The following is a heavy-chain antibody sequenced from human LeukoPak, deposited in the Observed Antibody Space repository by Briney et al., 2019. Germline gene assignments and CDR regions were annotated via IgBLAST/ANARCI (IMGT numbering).Heavy chain of an antibody. CDR2: IYYSWSS. V-gene: IGHV4-31*03. J-gene: IGHJ6*03. D-gene: IGHD4-11*01. Sequence: SQTLSLTCTVSGGSINSGGSYWSWIRQHPGKGLEWIGCIYYSWSSYYNPSLKSRVTLSLDTSKNQFSLKLSSVTAADTAVYYCARDNGDYRSIYYYMDIWGKGTTVTVSS. CDR3: ARDNGDYRSIYYYMDI. CDR1: GGSINSGGSY.